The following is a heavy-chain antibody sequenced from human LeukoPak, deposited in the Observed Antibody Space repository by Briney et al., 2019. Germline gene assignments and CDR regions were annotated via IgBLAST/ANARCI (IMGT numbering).Heavy chain of an antibody. V-gene: IGHV4-59*01. CDR2: IYYSGST. CDR1: GGSISSYY. CDR3: ARESGDSTDLGYMDV. D-gene: IGHD6-13*01. Sequence: SQTLSLTCTVSGGSISSYYWSWIRQPPGKGLEWIGYIYYSGSTNYNPSLKSRVTISVDTSKNQFSLKLSSVTAADTAVYYCARESGDSTDLGYMDVWGKGTTVTISS. J-gene: IGHJ6*03.